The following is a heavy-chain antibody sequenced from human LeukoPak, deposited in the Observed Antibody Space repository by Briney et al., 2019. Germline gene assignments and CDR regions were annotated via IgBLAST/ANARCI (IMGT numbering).Heavy chain of an antibody. CDR3: ARVSGYDWESFYDY. CDR2: IYYSGRT. D-gene: IGHD5-12*01. Sequence: SETLSLTYTVSGGSISSSSYYWGWIRQPPGKGLEWIATIYYSGRTHYNPSLKSRVTISVDPSKNQFSLKLSSVTAADTAVYYCARVSGYDWESFYDYWGQGSLVTVSS. CDR1: GGSISSSSYY. V-gene: IGHV4-39*07. J-gene: IGHJ4*02.